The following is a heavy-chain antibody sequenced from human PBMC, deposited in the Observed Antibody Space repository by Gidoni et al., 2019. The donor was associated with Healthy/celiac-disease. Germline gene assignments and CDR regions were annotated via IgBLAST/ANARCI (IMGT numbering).Heavy chain of an antibody. D-gene: IGHD6-6*01. CDR1: GGSFSGYY. V-gene: IGHV4-34*01. J-gene: IGHJ2*01. CDR3: ARGGGQLGVHL. CDR2: INHSGST. Sequence: QVQLQQWRARLLKPSATLSLTCAVYGGSFSGYYWSWIRQPPGKGLEWIGEINHSGSTNYHPSLKSRVTISVDTSKNQFSLKLSSVTAADTAVYYCARGGGQLGVHLWGRGTLVTVSS.